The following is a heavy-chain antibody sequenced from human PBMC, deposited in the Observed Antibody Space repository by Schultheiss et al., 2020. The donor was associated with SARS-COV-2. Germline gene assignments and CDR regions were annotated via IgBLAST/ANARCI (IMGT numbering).Heavy chain of an antibody. Sequence: GGSLRLSCAASGFTFSSYSMTWVRQAPGKGLEWVSSISADGGMTYYADSVKGRATISRDSSKNTVFLQMNSLRAEDTAVYYCARGIAARGYYYYGMDVWGQGTTVTVSS. V-gene: IGHV3-23*01. CDR2: ISADGGMT. CDR3: ARGIAARGYYYYGMDV. J-gene: IGHJ6*02. CDR1: GFTFSSYS. D-gene: IGHD6-6*01.